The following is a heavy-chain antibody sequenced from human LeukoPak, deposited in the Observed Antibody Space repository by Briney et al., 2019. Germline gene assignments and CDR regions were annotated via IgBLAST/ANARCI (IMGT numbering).Heavy chain of an antibody. Sequence: PSQTLSLTCTVSGGSISSGDYYWSWIRQFPGKGLEWIGEVHLDGRTNYNPSLKSRLIMSVDLPENHISLRLTSVTAADTAVYYCAREGGFYRPLDYSGQGTLVTVSS. CDR1: GGSISSGDYY. CDR3: AREGGFYRPLDY. CDR2: VHLDGRT. J-gene: IGHJ4*02. V-gene: IGHV4-30-2*06. D-gene: IGHD3-3*01.